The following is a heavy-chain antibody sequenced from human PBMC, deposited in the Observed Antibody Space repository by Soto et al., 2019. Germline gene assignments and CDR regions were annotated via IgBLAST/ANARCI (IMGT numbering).Heavy chain of an antibody. CDR1: GQSFSGHS. CDR3: ARGSGIVALPGELEDVNYDF. CDR2: ISESGST. Sequence: QVQLQQWGAGLVKPSETLSLSCAVYGQSFSGHSWACIRQPPGQGLEWIGEISESGSTYYNPSLKCRVTISTGTSKNQFSLKLKSVTAADTAAYFLARGSGIVALPGELEDVNYDFWCQGTLVNVSS. D-gene: IGHD1-1*01. J-gene: IGHJ4*02. V-gene: IGHV4-34*01.